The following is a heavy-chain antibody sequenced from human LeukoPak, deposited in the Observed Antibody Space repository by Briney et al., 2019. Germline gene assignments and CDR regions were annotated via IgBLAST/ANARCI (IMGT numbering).Heavy chain of an antibody. D-gene: IGHD3-16*01. Sequence: SETLSLTRTVSGGSICSYYWSWLRQPAGKGREWIGRIYTSGSTNYNPSLKSRGTMSVDTSKNQFSLKVTSVTAADTALYYWVRGEIGGADYWGQGALVTVSS. CDR3: VRGEIGGADY. V-gene: IGHV4-4*07. J-gene: IGHJ4*02. CDR1: GGSICSYY. CDR2: IYTSGST.